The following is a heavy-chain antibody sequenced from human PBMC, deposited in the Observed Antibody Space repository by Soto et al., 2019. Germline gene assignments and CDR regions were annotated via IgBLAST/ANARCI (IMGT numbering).Heavy chain of an antibody. V-gene: IGHV3-74*01. J-gene: IGHJ6*02. CDR3: AGGMAGLDV. CDR1: GLSFNIYW. Sequence: EVQLVESGGGLVQPGGSLRLSCAASGLSFNIYWMHWVRQVPGKGLVWLARINSDGSHTIYVDSVKGRFTIYRDNAKNTVFLQMDSLRDEDTGVYYCAGGMAGLDVWGQGTTVTVSS. CDR2: INSDGSHT.